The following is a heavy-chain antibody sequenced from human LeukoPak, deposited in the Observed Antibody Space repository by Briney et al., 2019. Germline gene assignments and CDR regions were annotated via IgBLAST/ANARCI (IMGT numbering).Heavy chain of an antibody. CDR1: GYTFTSYD. CDR3: ASGGSSWYGGYWFDP. D-gene: IGHD6-13*01. Sequence: APLKVSCKASGYTFTSYDINSVRQATGHGLEWMGWMNTNSGNTGYAQKFQGRVTMTRNTSTSTAYMELSRLISDDTAVYYCASGGSSWYGGYWFDPWGQGTLVTVSS. J-gene: IGHJ5*02. V-gene: IGHV1-8*01. CDR2: MNTNSGNT.